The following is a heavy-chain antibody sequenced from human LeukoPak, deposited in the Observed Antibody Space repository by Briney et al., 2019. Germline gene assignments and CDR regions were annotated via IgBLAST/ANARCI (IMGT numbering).Heavy chain of an antibody. Sequence: KPSETLSLTCAVYGGSFSGYYWSWIRQPPGKGLEWIGEINHSGSTNYNPSLKSRVTISVDTSKNQFSLKLSSVTAAHTAVYYCERGGPTYFDYRRQPTMVTVSS. CDR1: GGSFSGYY. J-gene: IGHJ4*02. CDR3: ERGGPTYFDY. CDR2: INHSGST. V-gene: IGHV4-34*01.